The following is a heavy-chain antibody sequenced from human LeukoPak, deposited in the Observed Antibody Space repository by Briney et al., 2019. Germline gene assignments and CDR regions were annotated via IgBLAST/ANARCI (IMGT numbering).Heavy chain of an antibody. J-gene: IGHJ4*02. V-gene: IGHV3-20*01. Sequence: PGGSLRLSCAASVGTTDDYGMSWVRQAPGKGLECVSGINWDGTNTYYAESVKGRFTISRDSAEKSLYLQMNSLRDDDTAFYHCVKDPSSNWYSFDYWGQGTLVTVSS. CDR3: VKDPSSNWYSFDY. CDR1: VGTTDDYG. CDR2: INWDGTNT. D-gene: IGHD6-13*01.